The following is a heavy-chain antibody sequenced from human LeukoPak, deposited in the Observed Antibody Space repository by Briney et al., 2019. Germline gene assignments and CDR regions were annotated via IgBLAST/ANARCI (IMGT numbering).Heavy chain of an antibody. CDR2: IIPIFGTA. CDR1: GGTFSSYA. Sequence: SVKVSCKASGGTFSSYAISWVRQVPGQGLEGMGGIIPIFGTANYAQKFQGRVTITADESTSTAYMELSSLRSEDTAVYYCARGAAVAGTNYYYYMDVWGKGTTVTVSS. V-gene: IGHV1-69*13. D-gene: IGHD6-19*01. CDR3: ARGAAVAGTNYYYYMDV. J-gene: IGHJ6*03.